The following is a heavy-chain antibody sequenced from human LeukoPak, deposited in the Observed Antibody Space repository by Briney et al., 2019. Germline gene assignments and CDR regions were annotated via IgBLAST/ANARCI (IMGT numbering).Heavy chain of an antibody. Sequence: PGGSLRLSCAASGFTFDDYAMHWVRQAPGKGLEWVSLISGDGGSTYYADSVKGRFTISRDNSKNSLYLQMNSLRTEDTALYYCAKDIGELRYSGSYGAFDIWGQGTMVTVSS. CDR3: AKDIGELRYSGSYGAFDI. CDR1: GFTFDDYA. D-gene: IGHD1-26*01. J-gene: IGHJ3*02. V-gene: IGHV3-43*02. CDR2: ISGDGGST.